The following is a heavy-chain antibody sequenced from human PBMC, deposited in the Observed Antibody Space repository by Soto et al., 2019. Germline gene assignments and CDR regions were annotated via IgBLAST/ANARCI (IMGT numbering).Heavy chain of an antibody. CDR1: GFNLNIFW. V-gene: IGHV3-7*03. D-gene: IGHD2-15*01. CDR3: VKQAHGLDGVAFDY. J-gene: IGHJ4*02. CDR2: IKQDGSET. Sequence: GGSLRLSCVASGFNLNIFWMSWVRQAPGKGPEWVANIKQDGSETYYADSVKDRFNISRDNSKNTLFLQMGSLRPEETAIYYCVKQAHGLDGVAFDYWGQGTPVTLSS.